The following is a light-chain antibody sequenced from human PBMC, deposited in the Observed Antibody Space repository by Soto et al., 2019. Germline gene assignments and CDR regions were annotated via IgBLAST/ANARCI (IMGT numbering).Light chain of an antibody. CDR3: QQRRAWPIT. Sequence: IVLTQSPATLSLSPGERATLSCRASQNVVTYLSWFQQKPGQVPRLLIYDASNRATGIPARFSGSGSGADFTLTIDSLEPEDFAVYYCQQRRAWPITFGGGTKVQIK. CDR2: DAS. V-gene: IGKV3-11*01. J-gene: IGKJ4*01. CDR1: QNVVTY.